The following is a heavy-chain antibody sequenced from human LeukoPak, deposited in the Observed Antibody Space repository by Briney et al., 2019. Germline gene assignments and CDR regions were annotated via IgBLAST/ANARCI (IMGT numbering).Heavy chain of an antibody. J-gene: IGHJ4*02. CDR2: ISAYNGNT. Sequence: ASVKVSCKASGYTFTNYGVTWVRQAPGQGLRWMGWISAYNGNTNYAQKFQGRISMTIDTSTTTAYMELRSLRSDDTAIYYCARVRSYGDYSDYWGQGTLVTVSS. CDR3: ARVRSYGDYSDY. D-gene: IGHD4-17*01. V-gene: IGHV1-18*04. CDR1: GYTFTNYG.